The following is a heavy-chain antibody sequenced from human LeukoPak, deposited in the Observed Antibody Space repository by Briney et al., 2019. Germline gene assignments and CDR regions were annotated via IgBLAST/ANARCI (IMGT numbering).Heavy chain of an antibody. CDR1: GGSISSHY. D-gene: IGHD3-9*01. J-gene: IGHJ5*02. Sequence: SETLSLTCTVSGGSISSHYWSWIRQPPGRGLEWIGYIYYSGSTNYNPSLKSRVTISVDTSKNQFSLKLSSVTAADTAVYYCARASRLRYFDWLLDNWFDPWGQGTLDTVSS. CDR3: ARASRLRYFDWLLDNWFDP. V-gene: IGHV4-59*11. CDR2: IYYSGST.